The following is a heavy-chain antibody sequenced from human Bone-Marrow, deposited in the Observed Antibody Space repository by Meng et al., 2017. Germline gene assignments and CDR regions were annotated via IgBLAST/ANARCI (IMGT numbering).Heavy chain of an antibody. D-gene: IGHD6-13*01. CDR2: IDPKGGDT. Sequence: VQFGAGVKKPGASGKVSSKPSGYTFPDYWLHWVRRAPGQGLEWMGRIDPKGGDTHYAQRFQGRVTMTGDTSISTAYMELSGLRSDDTAMYYCARDEDISAAGKLFGDYWGQGTLVTVSS. V-gene: IGHV1-2*06. CDR3: ARDEDISAAGKLFGDY. CDR1: GYTFPDYW. J-gene: IGHJ4*02.